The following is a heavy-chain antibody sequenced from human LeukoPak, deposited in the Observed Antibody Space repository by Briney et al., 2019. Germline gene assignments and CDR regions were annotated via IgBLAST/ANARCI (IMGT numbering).Heavy chain of an antibody. CDR2: ISAYNGNT. D-gene: IGHD3-22*01. Sequence: ASVKVSCKASGYTFTGYYMHWVRQAPGQGLEWMGWISAYNGNTNYAQKLQGRVTMTTDTSTSTAYMELRSLRSDDTAVYYCARGSSYYYDSSGYGAFDIWGQGTMVTVSS. CDR1: GYTFTGYY. CDR3: ARGSSYYYDSSGYGAFDI. J-gene: IGHJ3*02. V-gene: IGHV1-18*04.